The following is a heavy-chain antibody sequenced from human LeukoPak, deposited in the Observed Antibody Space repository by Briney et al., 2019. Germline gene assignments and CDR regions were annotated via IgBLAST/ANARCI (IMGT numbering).Heavy chain of an antibody. CDR1: GFTFSNYA. CDR2: ISSNEGNT. J-gene: IGHJ4*02. D-gene: IGHD3-22*01. V-gene: IGHV3-64D*09. CDR3: VTTPIVVVIMYPSLDY. Sequence: PGGSLRLSCSASGFTFSNYAMHWVRQAPGKGLEYVSGISSNEGNTYYADSVKGRFTISRDNSKNTLYLQMSSLRAEDSAVYYCVTTPIVVVIMYPSLDYWGQGTLVTVSS.